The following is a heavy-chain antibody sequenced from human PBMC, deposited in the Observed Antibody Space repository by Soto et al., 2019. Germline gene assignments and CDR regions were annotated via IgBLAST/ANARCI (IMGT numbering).Heavy chain of an antibody. D-gene: IGHD2-15*01. V-gene: IGHV4-59*01. Sequence: SETLSLTCTVSGGSISSYYWSWIRQPPGKGLEWIGYIYYSGSTNYNPSLKSRVTISVDTSKNQFSLKLSSVTAADTAVYYCAREGLRNWFDPWGQGTLVTVAS. CDR1: GGSISSYY. CDR3: AREGLRNWFDP. CDR2: IYYSGST. J-gene: IGHJ5*02.